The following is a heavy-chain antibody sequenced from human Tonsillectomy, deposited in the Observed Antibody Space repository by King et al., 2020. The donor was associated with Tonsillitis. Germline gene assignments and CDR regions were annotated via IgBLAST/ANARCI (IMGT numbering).Heavy chain of an antibody. Sequence: VQLVESGGGVVQPGRSLRLSCAASGFTFSSYGMHWVRQASGKGLEWVGVILYDGSNEYYADSVKGRFTISRDNSKNTLYVQMNSLRAEDTAVYYCAKDSSSSQYYLDDWGQGTLVTVSA. CDR2: ILYDGSNE. J-gene: IGHJ4*02. D-gene: IGHD6-6*01. V-gene: IGHV3-30*18. CDR3: AKDSSSSQYYLDD. CDR1: GFTFSSYG.